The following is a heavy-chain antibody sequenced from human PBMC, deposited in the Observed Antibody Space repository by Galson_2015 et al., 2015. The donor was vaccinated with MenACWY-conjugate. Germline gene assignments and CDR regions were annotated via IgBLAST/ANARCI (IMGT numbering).Heavy chain of an antibody. CDR3: ARDRDSATVLIIPAAFDS. CDR1: EYTFTTSS. CDR2: INPSGTST. Sequence: SVKVSCKASEYTFTTSSMHWVRQAPGQGLEWMGMINPSGTSTTHAQKFQDRVTTTRDTSTSTVYMELRSLSSDDTAVYYCARDRDSATVLIIPAAFDSWGQGTLVTVSS. J-gene: IGHJ4*02. V-gene: IGHV1-46*01. D-gene: IGHD2-2*01.